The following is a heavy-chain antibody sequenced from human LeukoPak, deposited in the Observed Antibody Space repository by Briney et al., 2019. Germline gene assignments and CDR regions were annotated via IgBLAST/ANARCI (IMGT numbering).Heavy chain of an antibody. Sequence: GASVKVSCKASGYTFTGYYMHWVRQAPGQGLEWMRWINPNSGGTNYAQKFQGRVTMTRDTSISTAYMELSRLRSDGTAVYYCARALSRAAAGPKGYWGQGTLVTVSS. CDR1: GYTFTGYY. V-gene: IGHV1-2*02. D-gene: IGHD6-13*01. CDR2: INPNSGGT. CDR3: ARALSRAAAGPKGY. J-gene: IGHJ4*02.